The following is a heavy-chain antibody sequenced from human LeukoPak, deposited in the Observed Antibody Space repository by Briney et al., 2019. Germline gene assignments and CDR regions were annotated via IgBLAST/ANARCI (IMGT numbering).Heavy chain of an antibody. CDR1: GFTFSSYA. CDR2: ISYDGSNK. D-gene: IGHD2-15*01. Sequence: GGSLRLSCAASGFTFSSYAMHWVRQAPGKGLEWVAVISYDGSNKYYADSVKGRFTISRDNSKNTLYLQMNSLRAEDTAVYYCARDQEDGPHYYYGMDVWGRGTTVTVSS. J-gene: IGHJ6*02. V-gene: IGHV3-30-3*01. CDR3: ARDQEDGPHYYYGMDV.